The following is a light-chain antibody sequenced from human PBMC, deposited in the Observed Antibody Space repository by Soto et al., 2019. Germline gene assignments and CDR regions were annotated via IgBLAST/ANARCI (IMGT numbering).Light chain of an antibody. CDR3: STYTSSSTRV. J-gene: IGLJ2*01. CDR2: DVS. V-gene: IGLV2-14*01. CDR1: SSDVGGYNY. Sequence: QSALTQPASVSGSPGQSITISCTGTSSDVGGYNYVSWYQQHPGKAPKLMIYDVSNRPSRVSNRFSGSKSANTASLTISRLHAEDEADYYGSTYTSSSTRVFGGGTKLTVL.